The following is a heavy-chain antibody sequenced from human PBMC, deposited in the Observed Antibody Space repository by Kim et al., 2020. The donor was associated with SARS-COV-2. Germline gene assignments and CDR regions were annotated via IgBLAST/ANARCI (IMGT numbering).Heavy chain of an antibody. CDR3: AKGILWFGEGDYFDY. V-gene: IGHV3-9*01. J-gene: IGHJ4*02. Sequence: ESGKGRFTISRDNAKNSLYLQMNSLRAEDTALYYCAKGILWFGEGDYFDYWGQGTLVTVSS. D-gene: IGHD3-10*01.